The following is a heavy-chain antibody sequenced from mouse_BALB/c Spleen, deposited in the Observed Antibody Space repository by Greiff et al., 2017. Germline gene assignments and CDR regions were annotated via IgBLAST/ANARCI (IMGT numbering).Heavy chain of an antibody. Sequence: DVKLVESGAELVKPGASVKLSCTASGFNIKDTYMHWVKQRPEQGLEWIGRIDPANGNTKYDPKFQGKATITADTSSNTAYLQLSSLTSEDTAVYYCARLTGTRYFDYWGQGTTLTVSS. J-gene: IGHJ2*01. CDR1: GFNIKDTY. CDR2: IDPANGNT. V-gene: IGHV14-3*02. D-gene: IGHD4-1*01. CDR3: ARLTGTRYFDY.